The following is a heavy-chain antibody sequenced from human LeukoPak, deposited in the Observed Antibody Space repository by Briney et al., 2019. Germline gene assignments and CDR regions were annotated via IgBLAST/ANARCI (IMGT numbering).Heavy chain of an antibody. CDR2: IYSGGST. J-gene: IGHJ4*02. CDR3: ARYRDGYNYSDY. Sequence: GGSLRLSCAASGFTVSSNYMSWVRQAPGKGLEWVSLIYSGGSTYYADSVKGRFSISRDNSKNTLYLQMNSLRAEDTAVYYCARYRDGYNYSDYWGQGTLVTVSS. V-gene: IGHV3-53*01. CDR1: GFTVSSNY. D-gene: IGHD5-24*01.